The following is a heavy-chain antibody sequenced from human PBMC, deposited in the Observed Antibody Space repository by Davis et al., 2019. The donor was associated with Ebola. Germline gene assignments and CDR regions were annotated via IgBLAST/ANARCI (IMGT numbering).Heavy chain of an antibody. D-gene: IGHD1-14*01. CDR2: ISAYNGNT. CDR3: TIGGTTGGFDY. V-gene: IGHV1-18*01. CDR1: GYTFNNYG. J-gene: IGHJ4*02. Sequence: ASVKVSCKASGYTFNNYGVGWVRQAPGQGLEWMGWISAYNGNTNYAQKLQGRVTMTTDTSTSTAYMELSSLRSEDTAVYYCTIGGTTGGFDYWGQGTLITVSS.